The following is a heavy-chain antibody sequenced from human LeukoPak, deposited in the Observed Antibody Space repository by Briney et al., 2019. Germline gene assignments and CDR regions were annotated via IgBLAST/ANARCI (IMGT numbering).Heavy chain of an antibody. J-gene: IGHJ6*02. CDR2: IYSGGST. CDR1: GFTVSSNY. V-gene: IGHV3-66*01. CDR3: ARDRSSSLYYGMDV. D-gene: IGHD6-6*01. Sequence: GGSLRLSCAASGFTVSSNYMSWVRQAPGKGLEWVSVIYSGGSTYYAASVKGRFTLSRDNSKNTLYLQMNSLRAEDTAVYYCARDRSSSLYYGMDVWGQGTTVTVSS.